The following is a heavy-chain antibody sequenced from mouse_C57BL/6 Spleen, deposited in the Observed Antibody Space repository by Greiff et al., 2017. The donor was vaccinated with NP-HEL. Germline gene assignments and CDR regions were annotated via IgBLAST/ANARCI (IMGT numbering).Heavy chain of an antibody. V-gene: IGHV1-80*01. D-gene: IGHD3-3*01. CDR2: IYPGDGDT. J-gene: IGHJ4*01. CDR1: GYAFSSYW. Sequence: VQLQQSGAELVKPGASVKISCKASGYAFSSYWMNWVKQRPGKGLEWIGQIYPGDGDTNYNGKFKGKATLTADKSSSTAYMQLSSLTSEDSAVYFCARGDYYYAMDYWGQGTSVTVSS. CDR3: ARGDYYYAMDY.